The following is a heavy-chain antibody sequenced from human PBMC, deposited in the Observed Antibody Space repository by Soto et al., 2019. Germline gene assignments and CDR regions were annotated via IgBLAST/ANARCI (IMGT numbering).Heavy chain of an antibody. CDR1: GWSFSGYY. Sequence: SETLSLPCSVYGWSFSGYYWSWIRQPPGKGLEWIGEINNSGSTNYNPSLKSRVTISVDTSKNQFSLKLSSVTAADTAVYYCAREGRAVRGVIIGKPDYWGQGTLVTVSS. CDR3: AREGRAVRGVIIGKPDY. V-gene: IGHV4-34*01. D-gene: IGHD3-10*01. J-gene: IGHJ4*02. CDR2: INNSGST.